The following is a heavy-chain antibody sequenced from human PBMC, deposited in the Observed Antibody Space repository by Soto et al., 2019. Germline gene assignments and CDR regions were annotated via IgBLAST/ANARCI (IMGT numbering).Heavy chain of an antibody. J-gene: IGHJ4*02. D-gene: IGHD3-22*01. Sequence: SETLSLTCTVSCGYISSGYQWSWVRQHPGKGLEWIGYIYNSGNTYYNPSLKSRITISVDMSKTQFSLKLSSVTAADTAVYYCARRVVDDDSGDYYSLDSWGQGTLVTVSS. CDR2: IYNSGNT. CDR3: ARRVVDDDSGDYYSLDS. CDR1: CGYISSGYQ. V-gene: IGHV4-31*03.